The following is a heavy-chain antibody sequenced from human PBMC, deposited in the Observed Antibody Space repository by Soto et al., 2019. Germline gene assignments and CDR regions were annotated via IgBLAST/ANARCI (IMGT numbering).Heavy chain of an antibody. CDR3: ARDFRPREYDFWSGYYPIWFDP. J-gene: IGHJ5*02. D-gene: IGHD3-3*01. V-gene: IGHV4-4*07. Sequence: ETLSLTCTVSGGSISSYYWSWIRQPAGKGLEWIGRIYTSGSTNYNPSLKSRVTMSVDTSKNQFSLKLSSVTAADTAVYYCARDFRPREYDFWSGYYPIWFDPWGQGTLVTVSS. CDR2: IYTSGST. CDR1: GGSISSYY.